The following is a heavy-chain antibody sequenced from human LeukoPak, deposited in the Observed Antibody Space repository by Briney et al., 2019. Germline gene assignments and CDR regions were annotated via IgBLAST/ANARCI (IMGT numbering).Heavy chain of an antibody. V-gene: IGHV3-21*01. CDR2: ISSSSSYI. D-gene: IGHD1-26*01. Sequence: PGGSLRLSCAASGFTFSSYSMNWVRQAPGKGLEWVSSISSSSSYIYYADSVKGRFTISRDNAKNSLYLQMNSLRAEDTAVYYCAREPTHDTPGIVGAQMDYWGQGTLVTVSS. CDR3: AREPTHDTPGIVGAQMDY. CDR1: GFTFSSYS. J-gene: IGHJ4*02.